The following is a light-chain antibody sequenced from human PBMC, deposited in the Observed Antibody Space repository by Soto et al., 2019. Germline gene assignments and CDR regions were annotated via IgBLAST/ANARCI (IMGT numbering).Light chain of an antibody. J-gene: IGKJ1*01. CDR3: HQPSHWSPWT. Sequence: EVVLTQSPATLSLSPGERATLSCRASHNVRTFLDWYQQQPGQAPRLLIYGASNRATGIPARFSGSGSGTDFTLTISSLEPTDFAVYYDHQPSHWSPWTAGRGTRVEIQ. CDR1: HNVRTF. V-gene: IGKV3-11*01. CDR2: GAS.